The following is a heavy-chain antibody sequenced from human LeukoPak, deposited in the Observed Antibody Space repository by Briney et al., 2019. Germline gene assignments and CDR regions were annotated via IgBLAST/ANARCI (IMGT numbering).Heavy chain of an antibody. J-gene: IGHJ4*02. CDR1: GFTFSSCA. D-gene: IGHD3-3*02. CDR3: ARPFHKFFDY. Sequence: GRSLRLSCAASGFTFSSCAMHWVRQAPGKGLEWVAVISYDGNNEYYADSVKGRFTISRDNSKNTLYLQMNSLRTEDTAVYYCARPFHKFFDYWGQGTLVTVSS. V-gene: IGHV3-30-3*01. CDR2: ISYDGNNE.